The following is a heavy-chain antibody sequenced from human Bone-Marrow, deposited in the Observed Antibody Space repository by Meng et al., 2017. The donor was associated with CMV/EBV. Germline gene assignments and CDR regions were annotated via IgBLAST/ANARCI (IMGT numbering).Heavy chain of an antibody. CDR2: IYYSGST. J-gene: IGHJ4*02. D-gene: IGHD6-6*01. CDR3: ARSLEYSSSLLAY. Sequence: SETLSLTCTVSGGSISSYYWNWIRQPPGKGLEWIGYIYYSGSTNYSPSLKSRVTISVDTSKNQFSLKLSSVTAADTAMYYCARSLEYSSSLLAYWGQETLVTVPQ. CDR1: GGSISSYY. V-gene: IGHV4-59*01.